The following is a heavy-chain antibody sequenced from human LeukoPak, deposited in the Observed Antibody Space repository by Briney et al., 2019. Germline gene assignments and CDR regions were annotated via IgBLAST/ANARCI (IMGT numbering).Heavy chain of an antibody. J-gene: IGHJ4*02. CDR2: IYSDGST. V-gene: IGHV3-66*01. Sequence: GGSLRLSCAASGCTVSSNYMSWVRQAPGKGLEWVSSIYSDGSTHHADSVRGRFIISRDNSKNTLYLQTNSLRAEDTAVYFCAVRAELGRGFDYWGQGTLVTVSS. D-gene: IGHD7-27*01. CDR3: AVRAELGRGFDY. CDR1: GCTVSSNY.